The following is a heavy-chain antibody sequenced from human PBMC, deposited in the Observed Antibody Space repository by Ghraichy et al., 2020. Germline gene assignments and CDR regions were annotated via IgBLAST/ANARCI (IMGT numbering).Heavy chain of an antibody. V-gene: IGHV3-69-1*01. D-gene: IGHD3-10*01. Sequence: GGSLRLSCAASGFTFSYYGMNWVRQAPGKGLEWVSSISSSSHIYYADSVKGRFTISRDNAKNSLYLQMNSLRAEDTAVYYCARAGFWGDFDYWGQGTLVTVSS. CDR3: ARAGFWGDFDY. CDR2: ISSSSHI. J-gene: IGHJ4*02. CDR1: GFTFSYYG.